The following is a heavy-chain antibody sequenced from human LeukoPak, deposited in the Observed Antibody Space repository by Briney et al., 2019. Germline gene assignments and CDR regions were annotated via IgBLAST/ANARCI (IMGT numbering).Heavy chain of an antibody. CDR3: ARHRAYSSSSPFDY. V-gene: IGHV3-23*01. D-gene: IGHD6-6*01. Sequence: GGSLRLSCAASGFTFSNFAMNWVRQAPGKGLEWVSTISGSGGSTYYADSVKGRFTISRDNSKNTLYLQMNSLRAEDTPVYYCARHRAYSSSSPFDYWGQGTLVTVSS. CDR2: ISGSGGST. CDR1: GFTFSNFA. J-gene: IGHJ4*02.